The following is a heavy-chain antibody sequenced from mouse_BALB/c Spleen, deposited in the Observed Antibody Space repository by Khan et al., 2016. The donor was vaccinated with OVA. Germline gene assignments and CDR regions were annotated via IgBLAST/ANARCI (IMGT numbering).Heavy chain of an antibody. CDR3: AGLEDI. CDR2: IWAGGST. CDR1: GFSLTSYG. J-gene: IGHJ2*01. Sequence: QVQLKQSGPGLVAPSQSLSLTCTVSGFSLTSYGVHWVRQPPGKGLEWLGVIWAGGSTNYNSALMSRLSISKDNSKSQVFLNMIHLQTDDTAMYYYAGLEDIWGQGTTLTVSS. V-gene: IGHV2-9*02. D-gene: IGHD1-3*01.